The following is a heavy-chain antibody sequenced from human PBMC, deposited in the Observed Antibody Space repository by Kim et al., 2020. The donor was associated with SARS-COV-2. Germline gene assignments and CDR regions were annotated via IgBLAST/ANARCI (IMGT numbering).Heavy chain of an antibody. V-gene: IGHV7-4-1*02. CDR1: GYTFTSYA. D-gene: IGHD3-10*01. CDR3: ARAADEEREGLLWFGELLSSPLADYYYSGMDV. CDR2: INTNTGNP. Sequence: ASVKVSCKASGYTFTSYAMNWVRQAPGQGLEWMGWINTNTGNPTYAQGFTGRFVFSLDTSVSTAYLQISSLKAEDTAVYYCARAADEEREGLLWFGELLSSPLADYYYSGMDVWGQGTTVTVSS. J-gene: IGHJ6*02.